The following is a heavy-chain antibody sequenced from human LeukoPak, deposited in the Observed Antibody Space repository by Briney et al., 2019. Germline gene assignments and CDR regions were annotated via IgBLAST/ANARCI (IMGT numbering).Heavy chain of an antibody. CDR3: AKWGSGNAFDA. CDR1: GFIFSIYT. J-gene: IGHJ3*01. Sequence: PGGSLRLSCAASGFIFSIYTMSWVRRAPGKGLESVSPISGSGGSTYYADSVKGRFTISRDNSKNTLYLQMNNLRAEDTAIYYCAKWGSGNAFDAWGQGTIVTVSS. V-gene: IGHV3-23*01. D-gene: IGHD3-10*01. CDR2: ISGSGGST.